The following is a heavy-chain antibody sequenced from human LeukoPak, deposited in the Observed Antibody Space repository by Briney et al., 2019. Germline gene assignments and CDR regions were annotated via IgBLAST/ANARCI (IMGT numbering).Heavy chain of an antibody. CDR2: IYYSGST. J-gene: IGHJ6*03. V-gene: IGHV4-39*07. Sequence: SETLSLTCTVSGGSISSSSYYWGWIRQPPGKGLEWIGSIYYSGSTYYNPSLKSRVTISVDTSKNQFSLKLSSVTAADTAVYYCARDGQQQLKDYYYYYYMDVWGKGTTVTVSS. CDR1: GGSISSSSYY. CDR3: ARDGQQQLKDYYYYYYMDV. D-gene: IGHD6-13*01.